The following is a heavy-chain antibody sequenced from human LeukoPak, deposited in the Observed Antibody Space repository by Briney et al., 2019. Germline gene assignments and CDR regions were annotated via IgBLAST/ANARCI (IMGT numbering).Heavy chain of an antibody. D-gene: IGHD2-15*01. Sequence: SETLSLTCTVSGGSTTTYCWTWIRQSAGKGLEWIGQIHNSGSTNYSPSLKSRVTLSLDTSKNQFSLHLRSVTAADTAMYYCVREADWFDPWGQGTLVTVSS. CDR2: IHNSGST. CDR1: GGSTTTYC. J-gene: IGHJ5*02. CDR3: VREADWFDP. V-gene: IGHV4-4*07.